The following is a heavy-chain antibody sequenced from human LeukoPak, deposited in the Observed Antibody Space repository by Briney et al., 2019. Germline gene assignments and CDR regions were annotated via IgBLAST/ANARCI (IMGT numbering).Heavy chain of an antibody. Sequence: ASVKVSCKASRYTFTSYYMHCVRHAPRQRLEWMGIINPRGGSTSYAQKFQGRVTMTRGTSTSTVYMELSSLRSEDTAVYYCARGGTLITIFGVVINRPTTFDYWGQGTLVTVSS. D-gene: IGHD3-3*01. J-gene: IGHJ4*02. CDR1: RYTFTSYY. V-gene: IGHV1-46*01. CDR3: ARGGTLITIFGVVINRPTTFDY. CDR2: INPRGGST.